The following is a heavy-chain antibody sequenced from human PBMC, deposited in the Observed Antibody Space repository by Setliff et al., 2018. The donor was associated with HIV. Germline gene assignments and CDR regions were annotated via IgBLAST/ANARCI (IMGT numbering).Heavy chain of an antibody. CDR3: ARELMWRGALHYFYYMDV. D-gene: IGHD1-26*01. Sequence: LTCTVSGGSISTDYWTWVRQSAGKGLEWIGRIQTSEGTKYNPSLKSRVTMSVDTSKNQFSLKLTSVTAADTAVYYCARELMWRGALHYFYYMDVWGEGTTVTVSS. CDR2: IQTSEGT. CDR1: GGSISTDY. J-gene: IGHJ6*03. V-gene: IGHV4-4*07.